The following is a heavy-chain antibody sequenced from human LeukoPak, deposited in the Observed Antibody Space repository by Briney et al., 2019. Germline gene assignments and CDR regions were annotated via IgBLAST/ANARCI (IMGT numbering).Heavy chain of an antibody. CDR2: IKLDGSGK. CDR3: ARDQYDTWSRRGNFDS. Sequence: GGSLRLSCVASGFTFGKYWMSWVRQAPGKGLEWVANIKLDGSGKNYVDSVKGRFTISRDNTKNSLYLQVNSLRVEDTAVFYCARDQYDTWSRRGNFDSWGQGTLVIVSS. J-gene: IGHJ4*02. D-gene: IGHD3-3*01. CDR1: GFTFGKYW. V-gene: IGHV3-7*03.